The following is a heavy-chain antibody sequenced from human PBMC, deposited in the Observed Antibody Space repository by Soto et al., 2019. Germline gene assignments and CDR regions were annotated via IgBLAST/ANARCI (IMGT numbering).Heavy chain of an antibody. J-gene: IGHJ4*02. CDR3: AKTGYDSSGWEHYFDY. CDR2: ISSSGSTI. D-gene: IGHD3-22*01. Sequence: QVQLVESAGGLVKPGGSLRLSCAASGFTFSDYYMSWIRQAPGKGLEWVSYISSSGSTIYDADSVKGRFTISRDNAKNSLYLQMNSLRAEDTAVYYCAKTGYDSSGWEHYFDYWGQGTLVTVSS. V-gene: IGHV3-11*01. CDR1: GFTFSDYY.